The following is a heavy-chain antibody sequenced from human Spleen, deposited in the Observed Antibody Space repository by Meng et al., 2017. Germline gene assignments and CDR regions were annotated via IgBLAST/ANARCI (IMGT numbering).Heavy chain of an antibody. CDR2: INPSGGGT. Sequence: QVQLVQSGAEVKKPGASVKVSCKASGYTFTSYYMHWVRQAPGQGLEWMGLINPSGGGTSYAQKFQGRVTLTRDTSTSTVSMELSRLRSEDTAVYYCARDQNWNDVYGYWGQGTLVTVSS. J-gene: IGHJ4*02. V-gene: IGHV1-46*01. D-gene: IGHD1-1*01. CDR1: GYTFTSYY. CDR3: ARDQNWNDVYGY.